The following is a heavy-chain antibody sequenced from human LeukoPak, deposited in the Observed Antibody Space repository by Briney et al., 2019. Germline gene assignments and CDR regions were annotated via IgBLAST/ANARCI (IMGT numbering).Heavy chain of an antibody. Sequence: GASVKVSCKASGYTFTSYGISWVRQAPGQGLEWMGWISATNGNTNYAQKLQGRVTMTTDTSTSTAYMELRSLRSDDTAVYYCARDGCSSTSCYTNYYYYMDVWGKGTTVTVSS. V-gene: IGHV1-18*01. CDR1: GYTFTSYG. J-gene: IGHJ6*03. CDR2: ISATNGNT. D-gene: IGHD2-2*02. CDR3: ARDGCSSTSCYTNYYYYMDV.